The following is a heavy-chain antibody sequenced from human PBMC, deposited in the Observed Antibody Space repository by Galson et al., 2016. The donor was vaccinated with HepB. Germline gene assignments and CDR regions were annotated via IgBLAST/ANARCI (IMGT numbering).Heavy chain of an antibody. CDR2: TYYKSKWYN. Sequence: CAISGDSVSSNSAAWNWVRQSPSRGLEWLGRTYYKSKWYNDYAAFLKSRITINPDTSRNQFSLQLNSVTPEDTAVYYCAKWGIGDILVVVAATGMDVWGQGTTVIVSS. CDR3: AKWGIGDILVVVAATGMDV. J-gene: IGHJ6*02. D-gene: IGHD2-15*01. V-gene: IGHV6-1*01. CDR1: GDSVSSNSAA.